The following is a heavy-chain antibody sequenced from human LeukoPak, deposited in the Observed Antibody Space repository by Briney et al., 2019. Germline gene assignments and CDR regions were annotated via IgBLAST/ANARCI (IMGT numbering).Heavy chain of an antibody. D-gene: IGHD3-16*01. J-gene: IGHJ4*02. V-gene: IGHV3-64*01. CDR3: GGGKRGSTPYGKFNY. CDR2: ISSNGGST. Sequence: GGSLRLSCAASEFTFTTYAMHWVRQAPGKGLEYVSAISSNGGSTYYANSVKGRFTISRDNSKNTLYLQMGSLRAEDMAVYYCGGGKRGSTPYGKFNYGAKGPLVTVPS. CDR1: EFTFTTYA.